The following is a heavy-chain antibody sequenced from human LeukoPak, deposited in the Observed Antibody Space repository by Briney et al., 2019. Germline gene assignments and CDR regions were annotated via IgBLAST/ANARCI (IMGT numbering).Heavy chain of an antibody. J-gene: IGHJ4*02. CDR1: GFTFSDYY. D-gene: IGHD2-21*02. Sequence: GGPLRLSCAASGFTFSDYYMSWIRQAPGKGLEWVSYISSSGSTIYYADSVKGRFTISRDNAKNSLYLQMNSPRAEDTAVYYCARDRGPATAFFDYWGQGTLVTVSS. V-gene: IGHV3-11*01. CDR2: ISSSGSTI. CDR3: ARDRGPATAFFDY.